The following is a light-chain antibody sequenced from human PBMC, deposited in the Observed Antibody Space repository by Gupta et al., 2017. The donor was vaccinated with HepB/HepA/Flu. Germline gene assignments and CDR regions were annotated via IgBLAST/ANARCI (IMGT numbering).Light chain of an antibody. Sequence: SVVTQPPSASGTPGQRVTISCSGSSSNVGRDNVYWYQQLPGTAPKLLIYNDNKRPSGVPDRFSGSKSGTSASLAISGLRSEDEADYYCVAWDNSLSAYVFGPGTKVTVL. V-gene: IGLV1-47*02. CDR1: SSNVGRDN. CDR2: NDN. CDR3: VAWDNSLSAYV. J-gene: IGLJ1*01.